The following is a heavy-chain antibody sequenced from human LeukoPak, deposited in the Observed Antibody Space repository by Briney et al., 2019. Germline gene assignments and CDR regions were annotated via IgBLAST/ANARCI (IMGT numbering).Heavy chain of an antibody. CDR1: GYTFTGYY. J-gene: IGHJ6*03. V-gene: IGHV1-2*02. Sequence: ASVKVSCKASGYTFTGYYMHWVRQAPGQGLEWMGWINPNSGGTNYAQKFQGRVTMTRDTSISTAYMELSRLRSDDTAVYYCARDFGYYDSSGSNYYYYYMDVWGKGTTVTVSS. D-gene: IGHD3-22*01. CDR3: ARDFGYYDSSGSNYYYYYMDV. CDR2: INPNSGGT.